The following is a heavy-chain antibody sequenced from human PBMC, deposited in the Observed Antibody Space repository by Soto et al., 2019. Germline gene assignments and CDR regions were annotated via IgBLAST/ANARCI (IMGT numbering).Heavy chain of an antibody. D-gene: IGHD1-1*01. CDR3: ARRGLSNNDY. Sequence: DVQLLESGGGLVQPGGSLRLSCVASGFSFSANAMTWVRQAPGKGLEWVASILHIGDSAYHTDSVKGRFTISRANSKRTLYLQMNSLRAEDTAVYYCARRGLSNNDYWGQGTLVTVSS. CDR2: ILHIGDSA. J-gene: IGHJ4*02. V-gene: IGHV3-23*01. CDR1: GFSFSANA.